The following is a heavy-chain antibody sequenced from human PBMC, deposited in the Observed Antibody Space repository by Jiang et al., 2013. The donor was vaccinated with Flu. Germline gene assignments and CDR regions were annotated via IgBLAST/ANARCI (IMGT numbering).Heavy chain of an antibody. J-gene: IGHJ5*02. Sequence: KPTQTLTLTCTFSGFSLSTSGVGVGWIRQPPGKALEWLALIYWDDDKRYSPSLKSRLTITKDTSKNQVVLTMTNMDPVDTATYYCAHRDYSSSPDNWFDPWGQGTLVTVSS. D-gene: IGHD6-6*01. CDR3: AHRDYSSSPDNWFDP. CDR2: IYWDDDK. V-gene: IGHV2-5*02. CDR1: GFSLSTSGVG.